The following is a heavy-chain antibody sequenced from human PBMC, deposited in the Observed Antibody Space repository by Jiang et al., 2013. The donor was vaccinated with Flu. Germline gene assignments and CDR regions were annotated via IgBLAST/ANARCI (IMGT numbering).Heavy chain of an antibody. Sequence: VQLVESGGGVVQPGRSLRLSCAASGFTFSSYGMHWVRQAPGKGLEWVAIIWDDGSNKYYADSVKGRFTISRDNSKNTLYLQMNSLRAEDTAVYYCARETRGYSSGLWYSDYWGQGTLVTVSS. J-gene: IGHJ4*02. V-gene: IGHV3-33*01. CDR2: IWDDGSNK. D-gene: IGHD6-19*01. CDR1: GFTFSSYG. CDR3: ARETRGYSSGLWYSDY.